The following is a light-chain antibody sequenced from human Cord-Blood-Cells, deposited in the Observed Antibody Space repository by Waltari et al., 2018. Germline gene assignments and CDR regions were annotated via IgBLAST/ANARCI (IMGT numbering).Light chain of an antibody. Sequence: DIVMTQSPDSLAVSLGERATINCKSSQSVLYSSNNKNYLAWYQQKPGRPPKLLIYWASTRESGVPDRCSGSGSGTDFTLTISSLHAEDVAVYYCQQYYSTPYTFGQGTKLEIK. CDR2: WAS. V-gene: IGKV4-1*01. J-gene: IGKJ2*01. CDR3: QQYYSTPYT. CDR1: QSVLYSSNNKNY.